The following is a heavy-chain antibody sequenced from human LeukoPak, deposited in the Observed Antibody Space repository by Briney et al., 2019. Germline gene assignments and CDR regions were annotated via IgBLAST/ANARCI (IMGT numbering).Heavy chain of an antibody. V-gene: IGHV3-53*01. Sequence: PGGSLRLSCAASGITVSSYYMSWVRQAPGKGLEWVSVIYGGGGTYYADSAKGRFAISRDNSKKTLYLQMNSLRAEDTAVYYCAKGDSGSWVIDYWGQGTLVTVSS. CDR2: IYGGGGT. CDR1: GITVSSYY. J-gene: IGHJ4*02. D-gene: IGHD6-13*01. CDR3: AKGDSGSWVIDY.